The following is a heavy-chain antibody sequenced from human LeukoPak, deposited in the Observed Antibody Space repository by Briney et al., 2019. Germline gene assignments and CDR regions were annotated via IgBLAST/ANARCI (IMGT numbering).Heavy chain of an antibody. J-gene: IGHJ4*02. V-gene: IGHV1-24*01. CDR2: FDPEDGET. CDR3: ATSLTYSYGTERDY. CDR1: GYTLTELS. Sequence: GASVKVSCKVSGYTLTELSMHWVRQAPGKGLEWMGGFDPEDGETIYAQKFQGRVTMTEDTSTDTAYMELSSLRSEDTAVYYCATSLTYSYGTERDYWGQGTLVTVSS. D-gene: IGHD5-18*01.